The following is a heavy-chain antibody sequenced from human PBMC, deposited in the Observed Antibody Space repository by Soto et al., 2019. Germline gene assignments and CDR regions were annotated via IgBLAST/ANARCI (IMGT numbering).Heavy chain of an antibody. CDR3: AINRSPDYYYHYGMDV. V-gene: IGHV1-69*13. Sequence: SVKVSCKASGGTFSSYAISWVRQAPGQGLEWMGGIIPIFGTANYAQKFQGRVTITADESTSTAYMELSSLRSEDTAVYYCAINRSPDYYYHYGMDVWGQGTTVTVS. CDR2: IIPIFGTA. J-gene: IGHJ6*02. CDR1: GGTFSSYA.